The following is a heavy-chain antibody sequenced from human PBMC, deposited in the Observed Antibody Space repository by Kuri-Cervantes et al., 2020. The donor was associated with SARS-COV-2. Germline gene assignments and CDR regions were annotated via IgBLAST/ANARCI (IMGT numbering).Heavy chain of an antibody. V-gene: IGHV3-23*01. CDR1: RFTFNTYA. CDR2: TSGSGGST. D-gene: IGHD6-19*01. Sequence: GESLKISCTASRFTFNTYAMSWVRQAPGKGLEWVSATSGSGGSTYYADSVKGRFTISRDNSKNTLYLQMNSLRAEDTAVYYCARIPGYSSGWLAFDIWGQGTMVTVSS. J-gene: IGHJ3*02. CDR3: ARIPGYSSGWLAFDI.